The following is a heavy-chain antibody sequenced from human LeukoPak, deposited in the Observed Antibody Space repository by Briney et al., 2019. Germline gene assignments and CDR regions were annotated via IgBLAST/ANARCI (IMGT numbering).Heavy chain of an antibody. CDR1: GFTFCNYE. D-gene: IGHD3-3*02. CDR2: ISTSVSTT. V-gene: IGHV3-48*03. J-gene: IGHJ4*02. CDR3: ARLAYLDY. Sequence: AGGSLRFSCAASGFTFCNYEMNWVRQAPGQGPEWISYISTSVSTTYYADSVKGRFTISRDNAKNSLYLQMNSLRVEDSAVYYCARLAYLDYWGQGTLVTVSS.